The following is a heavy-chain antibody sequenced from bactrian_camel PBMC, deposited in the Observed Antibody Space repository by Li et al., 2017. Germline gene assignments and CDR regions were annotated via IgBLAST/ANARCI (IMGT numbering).Heavy chain of an antibody. CDR1: RFSWSSKC. V-gene: IGHV3S31*01. D-gene: IGHD1*01. Sequence: DVQLVESGGGSVQAGGSLRLSCAASRFSWSSKCITWFRQVPGKEREGVATLDTTDGTTYYADSVKGRFTISREKLKDILYLQMDSLKPEDTAMYYCAARSAACLSTPASFPYWARGPRSPSP. CDR2: LDTTDGTT. J-gene: IGHJ4*01.